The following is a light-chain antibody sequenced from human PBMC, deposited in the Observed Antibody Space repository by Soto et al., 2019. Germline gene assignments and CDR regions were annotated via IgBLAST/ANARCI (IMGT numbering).Light chain of an antibody. Sequence: EIVLTQSPGTLSLSPGERATLSCRTSQSVSSTYLAWYQQKPGQAPRLLIYSASTRATGIPDRFSGSGSGTDFTLTICRLAPEDFAVYCCQQYGSSRWTFGHGTKVEI. CDR3: QQYGSSRWT. J-gene: IGKJ1*01. V-gene: IGKV3-20*01. CDR1: QSVSSTY. CDR2: SAS.